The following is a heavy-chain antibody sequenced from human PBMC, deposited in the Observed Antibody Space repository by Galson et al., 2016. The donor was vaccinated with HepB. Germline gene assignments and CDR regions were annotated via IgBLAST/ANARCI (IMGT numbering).Heavy chain of an antibody. Sequence: SLRLSCAASGLSVSDNYMRWVRQAPRKGLEWVSVIYRGGSKFYTDSVQGRFTISRHNSKNTVYLQMNNLGVEDTAVYYCASWSPSNNYPDPFDIWGQGTMVAVSS. CDR1: GLSVSDNY. V-gene: IGHV3-53*01. CDR3: ASWSPSNNYPDPFDI. D-gene: IGHD5-24*01. CDR2: IYRGGSK. J-gene: IGHJ3*02.